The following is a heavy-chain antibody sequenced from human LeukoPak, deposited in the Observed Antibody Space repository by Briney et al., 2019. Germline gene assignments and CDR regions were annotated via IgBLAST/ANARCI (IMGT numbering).Heavy chain of an antibody. CDR3: ASPMTTILAEYFQH. Sequence: PGGSLRLSCAASGFTFSSYGMHWVRQAPGKGLEWVSYISSSSSTIYYADSVKGRFTISRDNAKNSLYLQMNSLRAEDTAVYYCASPMTTILAEYFQHWGQGTLVTVSS. J-gene: IGHJ1*01. CDR1: GFTFSSYG. V-gene: IGHV3-48*01. CDR2: ISSSSSTI. D-gene: IGHD5-24*01.